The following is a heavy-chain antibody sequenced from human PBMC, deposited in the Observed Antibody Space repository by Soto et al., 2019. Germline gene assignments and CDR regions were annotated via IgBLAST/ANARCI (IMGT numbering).Heavy chain of an antibody. V-gene: IGHV3-23*01. Sequence: EVQVLESGGGLVQPGGSLRLSCAASGFNFNTYAMSWVRQPPGEGLEWVSGISGGGGSIHYVDSVTGRFTISRDKSKNTLYLQMNSLRCEDTAVYYCAKGKSSDYVSHAFDVWGHGTMVTVSS. J-gene: IGHJ3*01. CDR3: AKGKSSDYVSHAFDV. CDR1: GFNFNTYA. CDR2: ISGGGGSI. D-gene: IGHD3-10*02.